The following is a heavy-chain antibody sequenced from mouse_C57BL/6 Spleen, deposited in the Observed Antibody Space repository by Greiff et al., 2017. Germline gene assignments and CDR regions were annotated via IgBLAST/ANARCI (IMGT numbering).Heavy chain of an antibody. V-gene: IGHV5-17*01. CDR3: ARGFGLYVSSYFDY. J-gene: IGHJ2*01. Sequence: DVMLVESGGGLVKPGGSLKLSCAASGFTFSDYGMHWVRQAPEKGLEWVAYISSGSSTIYYADTVKGRFTISRDNAKNPLCLQMTSLRSEDTAMYYCARGFGLYVSSYFDYWGQGTTLTVSS. CDR2: ISSGSSTI. D-gene: IGHD1-1*01. CDR1: GFTFSDYG.